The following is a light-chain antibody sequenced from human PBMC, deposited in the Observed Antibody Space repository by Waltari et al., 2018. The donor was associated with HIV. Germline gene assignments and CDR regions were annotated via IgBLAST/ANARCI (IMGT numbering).Light chain of an antibody. V-gene: IGLV2-8*01. J-gene: IGLJ2*01. CDR1: SSDIGAYNY. CDR2: EVN. Sequence: SALTQPPSASGSPGQSVTISCTGTSSDIGAYNYVSWYQQRPGKAPKLMIFEVNKRPSGVPDRFSGSKSDNTASLTVSGHQAEDEADYFCSSYAGSKNLLIVAGGTKLTVL. CDR3: SSYAGSKNLLI.